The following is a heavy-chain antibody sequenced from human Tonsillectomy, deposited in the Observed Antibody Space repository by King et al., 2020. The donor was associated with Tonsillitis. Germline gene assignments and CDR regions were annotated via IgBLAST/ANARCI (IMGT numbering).Heavy chain of an antibody. CDR1: GCSLSSGGYY. J-gene: IGHJ6*02. CDR3: ARDAKVDTPMGRDYYFSDGMDV. D-gene: IGHD5-18*01. Sequence: QLQESGPGLVKPSQTLSLTCTVSGCSLSSGGYYWSWIRQHPGKGLEWIGYIYYSGSSYYNPSLKSRVSISVDTSKNQVSLKLSSVTAADTAVYYCARDAKVDTPMGRDYYFSDGMDVWGQGTTVTVSS. CDR2: IYYSGSS. V-gene: IGHV4-31*03.